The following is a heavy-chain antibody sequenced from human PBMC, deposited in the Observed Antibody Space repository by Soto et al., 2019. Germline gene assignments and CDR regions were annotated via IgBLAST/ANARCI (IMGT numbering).Heavy chain of an antibody. CDR3: ARSVEGHFDY. D-gene: IGHD6-19*01. V-gene: IGHV3-48*02. CDR2: ITSDTKTI. CDR1: GFTFNIYS. Sequence: EVQLVESGGDLVQRGGSLRLSCAASGFTFNIYSMNWVRQAPGKGLEWFSYITSDTKTIKYADSVKGRFTISRDNAKNSVYLQMNSLRDEDTAVNYCARSVEGHFDYWGQGTVVTVSS. J-gene: IGHJ4*02.